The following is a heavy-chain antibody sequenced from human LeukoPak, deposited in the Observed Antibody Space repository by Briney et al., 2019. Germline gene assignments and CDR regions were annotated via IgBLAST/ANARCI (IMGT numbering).Heavy chain of an antibody. V-gene: IGHV4-61*02. CDR1: GGSISSGSYY. CDR2: IYTSGST. J-gene: IGHJ4*02. CDR3: ARQGIAAAEDGYFDY. Sequence: SETLSLTCTVSGGSISSGSYYWSWIRQPAGEGLEWIGRIYTSGSTNYNPSLKSRVTISVDTSKNQFSLKLSSVTAADTAMYYCARQGIAAAEDGYFDYWGQGTLVTVSS. D-gene: IGHD6-13*01.